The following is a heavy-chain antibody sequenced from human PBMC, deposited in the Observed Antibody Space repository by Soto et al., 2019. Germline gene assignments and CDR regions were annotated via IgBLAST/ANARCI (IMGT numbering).Heavy chain of an antibody. J-gene: IGHJ4*02. CDR2: IIPILGIA. CDR1: GGTFSSYT. D-gene: IGHD3-10*01. V-gene: IGHV1-69*02. CDR3: ASGDYYGSWCYYEAPLPTVDY. Sequence: ASVKVSCKASGGTFSSYTISWVRQAPGQGLEWMGRIIPILGIANYAQKFQGRVTITADKSTSTAYMELSSLRSEDTAVYYCASGDYYGSWCYYEAPLPTVDYWGQGTLVTVSS.